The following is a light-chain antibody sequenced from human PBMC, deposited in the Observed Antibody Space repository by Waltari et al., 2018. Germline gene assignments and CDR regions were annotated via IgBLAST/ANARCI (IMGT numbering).Light chain of an antibody. CDR3: QQYNNYVAT. Sequence: DIQMTQSPSTLSASIGDRVTITCRASQSITNWLAWYQQKPGKAPKLLIYKASTLESGVPSRFSGSGSGTEFTITISSLQPDDFATYYCQQYNNYVATFGQGTKVEIK. V-gene: IGKV1-5*03. CDR2: KAS. CDR1: QSITNW. J-gene: IGKJ1*01.